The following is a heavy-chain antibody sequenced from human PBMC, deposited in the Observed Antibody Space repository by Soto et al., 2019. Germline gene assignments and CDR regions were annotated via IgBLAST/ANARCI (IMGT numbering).Heavy chain of an antibody. V-gene: IGHV4-31*03. D-gene: IGHD6-25*01. Sequence: ILSLTCTVSGGSISSGGCYWSWIRQHPGKGLEWIGYIYYSGSTYYNPSLKSRVTISVDTSKNQFSLKLSSVTAADTAVYYCAREGGYNRPFDYWGQGTLVTVSS. J-gene: IGHJ4*02. CDR3: AREGGYNRPFDY. CDR2: IYYSGST. CDR1: GGSISSGGCY.